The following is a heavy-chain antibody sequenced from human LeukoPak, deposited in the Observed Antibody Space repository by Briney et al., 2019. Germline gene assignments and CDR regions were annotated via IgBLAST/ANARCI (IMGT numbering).Heavy chain of an antibody. D-gene: IGHD2-15*01. J-gene: IGHJ4*02. CDR1: GFTFSSYA. CDR2: ISSNGGST. Sequence: PGGSLRLSCSASGFTFSSYAMHCLRQAPGKGLAYGSAISSNGGSTYYADSVKGRFTISRDNSKNTLYLQMSSLRAEDTAVYYCVCSGCRCDYWGQGTLVTVSS. CDR3: VCSGCRCDY. V-gene: IGHV3-64D*06.